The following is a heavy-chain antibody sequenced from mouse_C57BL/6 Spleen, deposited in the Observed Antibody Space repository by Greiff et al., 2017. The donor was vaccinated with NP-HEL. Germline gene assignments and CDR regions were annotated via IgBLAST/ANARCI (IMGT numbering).Heavy chain of an antibody. J-gene: IGHJ4*01. CDR2: IHPNSGST. CDR3: ARKGEITAEGAGAMDY. D-gene: IGHD1-1*01. Sequence: QVQLKQPGAELVKPGASVKLSCKASGYTFTSSWMHWVKQRPGQGLEWIGLIHPNSGSTNYNEKFKSKATLTVDKSSSTSYMELDSLISEDSAVYSWARKGEITAEGAGAMDYWGQGTSVTVSS. CDR1: GYTFTSSW. V-gene: IGHV1-64*01.